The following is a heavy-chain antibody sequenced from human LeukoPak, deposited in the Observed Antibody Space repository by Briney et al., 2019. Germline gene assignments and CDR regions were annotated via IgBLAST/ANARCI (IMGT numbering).Heavy chain of an antibody. J-gene: IGHJ4*02. CDR3: ARNVVGDCSSTSCYTDY. D-gene: IGHD2-2*02. CDR1: GYTFTSYG. V-gene: IGHV1-18*01. CDR2: ISAYNGNT. Sequence: GASVKVSCKASGYTFTSYGISWVRQAPGQGLEWMGWISAYNGNTNYAQKLQGRVTMTTDTSTSTAYMGLRSLRSDDTAVYYCARNVVGDCSSTSCYTDYWGQGTLVTVSS.